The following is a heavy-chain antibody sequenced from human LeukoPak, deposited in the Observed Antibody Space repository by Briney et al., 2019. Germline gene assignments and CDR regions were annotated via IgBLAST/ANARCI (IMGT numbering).Heavy chain of an antibody. D-gene: IGHD3-9*01. CDR2: ISGSGGST. CDR1: GFTFSSYA. V-gene: IGHV3-23*01. CDR3: AKSRIYYDILTGYPDY. J-gene: IGHJ4*02. Sequence: GGSLRLSCAASGFTFSSYAMSWVRQAPGKGLEWVSAISGSGGSTYYADSVKGRFTISRDNSKNTLYLQMNSLRAEDTAVYYCAKSRIYYDILTGYPDYWGQGTLVTVSS.